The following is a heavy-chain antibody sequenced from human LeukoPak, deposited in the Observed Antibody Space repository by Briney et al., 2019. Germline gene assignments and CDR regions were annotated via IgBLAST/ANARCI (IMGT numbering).Heavy chain of an antibody. CDR2: ISAYNGNT. D-gene: IGHD1-26*01. Sequence: ASVKVSCKPSGYTFTSYGISWVRQAPGQGLEWMGWISAYNGNTNYAQKLQGRVTMTTDTSTSTAYMELRGQRSDDTAVYYCARVVGGSYYSANCFDYWGQGTLVTVSS. J-gene: IGHJ4*02. CDR1: GYTFTSYG. V-gene: IGHV1-18*01. CDR3: ARVVGGSYYSANCFDY.